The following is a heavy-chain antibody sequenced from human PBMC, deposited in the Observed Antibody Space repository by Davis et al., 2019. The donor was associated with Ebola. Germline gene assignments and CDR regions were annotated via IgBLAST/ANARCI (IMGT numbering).Heavy chain of an antibody. Sequence: SETLSLTCSVSLTSISNTAYHWGWIRQPPGKGLEWIGSVHYRGNTFYNPSLKSRVTISIDTSKNQFSLRLTSVTAADAAMYYCARFCYICSVSWGQGTLVTVSS. CDR2: VHYRGNT. V-gene: IGHV4-39*01. D-gene: IGHD3-16*02. J-gene: IGHJ4*02. CDR1: LTSISNTAYH. CDR3: ARFCYICSVS.